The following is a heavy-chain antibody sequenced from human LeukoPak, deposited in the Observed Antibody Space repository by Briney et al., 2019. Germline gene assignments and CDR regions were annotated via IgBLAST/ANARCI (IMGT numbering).Heavy chain of an antibody. V-gene: IGHV4-59*08. D-gene: IGHD1-26*01. J-gene: IGHJ4*02. CDR3: ARSIVGASDY. CDR1: GGSISCYY. Sequence: SSDTPSLTCTVPGGSISCYYWSLIRQPPAKSLEWIGYIYYSGSTNYNPSLKSRVTISVDTSKNQFSLKLSSVTAADTAVYYCARSIVGASDYWGQGTLVTVSS. CDR2: IYYSGST.